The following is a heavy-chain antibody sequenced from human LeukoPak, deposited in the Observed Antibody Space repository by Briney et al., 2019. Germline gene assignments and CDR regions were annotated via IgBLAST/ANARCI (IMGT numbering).Heavy chain of an antibody. V-gene: IGHV3-23*01. CDR3: AKSRGRQISSANCYCFSLDY. D-gene: IGHD6-19*01. Sequence: PGGSLTLFCAPSGLTFKDYAIMWARQAREKGLELVSIISRCGHRLDYADSEKGRFTISRDNSKDTVHLDLHSLRGEDTARYYCAKSRGRQISSANCYCFSLDYWGQGALVAVSS. CDR1: GLTFKDYA. J-gene: IGHJ4*02. CDR2: ISRCGHRL.